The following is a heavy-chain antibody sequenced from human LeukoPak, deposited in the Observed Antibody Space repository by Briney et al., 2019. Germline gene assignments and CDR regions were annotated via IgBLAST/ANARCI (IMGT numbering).Heavy chain of an antibody. CDR3: ARDDSSGYRCDN. J-gene: IGHJ4*02. V-gene: IGHV3-11*04. CDR2: ISSSGSTI. CDR1: GLTFSDYY. Sequence: PGGSLRLSCAASGLTFSDYYMSWIRQAPGKGLEWGSYISSSGSTIYYADSVKGRFTISRDNAKNTLYLQMNSLRAEDTAVYYCARDDSSGYRCDNWGQGTLVTVSS. D-gene: IGHD3-22*01.